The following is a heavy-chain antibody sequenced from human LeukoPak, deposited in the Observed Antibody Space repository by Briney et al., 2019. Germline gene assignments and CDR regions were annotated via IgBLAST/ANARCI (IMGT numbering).Heavy chain of an antibody. J-gene: IGHJ4*02. Sequence: GGSLRLSCAASGFTVSSNFMSWVRQAPGMGLEWVSLIYGGGSTYYADSVKGRFTISRDNSKNTLYLQMNSLRAEDAAVYYCAAGIVAAFGVFDYWGQGTLVTVSS. CDR1: GFTVSSNF. V-gene: IGHV3-66*02. CDR2: IYGGGST. D-gene: IGHD1-26*01. CDR3: AAGIVAAFGVFDY.